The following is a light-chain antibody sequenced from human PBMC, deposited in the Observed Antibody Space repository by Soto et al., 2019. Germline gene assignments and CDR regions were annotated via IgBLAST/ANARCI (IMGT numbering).Light chain of an antibody. CDR1: QTINTY. V-gene: IGKV1-39*01. CDR2: AAS. Sequence: DIQVTQSPSSLSASVGDRVTITCRTSQTINTYLNWYQQQPGKAPKLLIFAASTLHSGVPSRFSGSGSGTDFTLTITSLQPEDFATYCWQQGSSAPFTFGPGTQLEV. CDR3: QQGSSAPFT. J-gene: IGKJ2*01.